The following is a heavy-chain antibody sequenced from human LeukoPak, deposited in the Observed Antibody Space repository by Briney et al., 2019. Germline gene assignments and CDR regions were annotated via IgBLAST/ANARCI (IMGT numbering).Heavy chain of an antibody. D-gene: IGHD6-19*01. CDR3: ARERSSYYFDY. CDR1: GFSFRNYG. Sequence: GGSLRLSCAASGFSFRNYGMHWVRQAPGKGLEWVANIKQDGSEKYYVDSVKGRFTISRDNAKNSLYLQMNSLRAEDTAVYYCARERSSYYFDYWGQGTLVTVSS. CDR2: IKQDGSEK. J-gene: IGHJ4*02. V-gene: IGHV3-7*01.